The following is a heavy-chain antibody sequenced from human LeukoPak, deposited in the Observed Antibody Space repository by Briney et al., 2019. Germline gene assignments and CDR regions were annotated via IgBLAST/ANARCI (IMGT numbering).Heavy chain of an antibody. Sequence: SETLSLTCTVSGGSISSYYWSWIRQPPGKGLEWMGYIYYSGCTNYNPSLKSRVTISVDTSKNQFSLKLSSVTAADTAVYYCARGGYYDSSGYYIYYYYYYMDVWGKGTTVTVSS. V-gene: IGHV4-59*01. CDR2: IYYSGCT. D-gene: IGHD3-22*01. CDR3: ARGGYYDSSGYYIYYYYYYMDV. J-gene: IGHJ6*03. CDR1: GGSISSYY.